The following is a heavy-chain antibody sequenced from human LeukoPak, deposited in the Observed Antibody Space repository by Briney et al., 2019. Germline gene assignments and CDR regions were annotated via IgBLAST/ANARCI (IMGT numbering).Heavy chain of an antibody. J-gene: IGHJ6*03. V-gene: IGHV3-43D*03. CDR2: ISWDGGST. D-gene: IGHD6-19*01. Sequence: GGSLRLSCTASGFTFGDYAMSWVRQAPGKGLEWVSLISWDGGSTYYADSVKGRFTISRDNSKNSLYLQMNSLRAEDTALYYCAKDATVAGRKLYYYYYYMDVWGKGTTVTVSS. CDR1: GFTFGDYA. CDR3: AKDATVAGRKLYYYYYYMDV.